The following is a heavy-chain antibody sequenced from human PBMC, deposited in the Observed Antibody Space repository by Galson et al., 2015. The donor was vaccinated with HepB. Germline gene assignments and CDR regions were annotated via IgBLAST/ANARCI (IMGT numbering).Heavy chain of an antibody. Sequence: SLRLSCAASGFTFSSYAMHWVRQAPGKGLEWVAVISYDGSNKYYADSVKGRFTISRDNSKNTLYLQMNSLRAEDTAVYYCARGPSTIVIVVVISLPYFDYWGQGTLVTVSS. V-gene: IGHV3-30*04. CDR1: GFTFSSYA. D-gene: IGHD3-22*01. CDR2: ISYDGSNK. CDR3: ARGPSTIVIVVVISLPYFDY. J-gene: IGHJ4*02.